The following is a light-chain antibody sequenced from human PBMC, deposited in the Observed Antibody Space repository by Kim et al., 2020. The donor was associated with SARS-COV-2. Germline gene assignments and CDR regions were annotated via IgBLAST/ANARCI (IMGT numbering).Light chain of an antibody. CDR1: QGVSNY. Sequence: GTLSLSPGDRATLSCRASQGVSNYLAWYQQKPGQAPRLLIYEASKRAAGIPARFSGSGSGTDFTLTISRLEPGDSAVYFCQKRGSFGQGTRLELK. V-gene: IGKV3-11*01. CDR2: EAS. J-gene: IGKJ5*01. CDR3: QKRGS.